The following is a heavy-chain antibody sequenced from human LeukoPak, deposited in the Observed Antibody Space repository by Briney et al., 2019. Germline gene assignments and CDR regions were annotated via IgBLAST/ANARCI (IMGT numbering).Heavy chain of an antibody. CDR2: ISYDGSNK. J-gene: IGHJ4*02. D-gene: IGHD3-9*01. CDR1: GFTFSSYG. V-gene: IGHV3-30*03. Sequence: GGSLRLSCAAPGFTFSSYGMHWVRQAPGKGLEWVAVISYDGSNKYYADSVKGRFTISRDNSKNTLYLQMNSLRAEDTAVYYCAGDDILTGYYVYWGQGTLVTVSS. CDR3: AGDDILTGYYVY.